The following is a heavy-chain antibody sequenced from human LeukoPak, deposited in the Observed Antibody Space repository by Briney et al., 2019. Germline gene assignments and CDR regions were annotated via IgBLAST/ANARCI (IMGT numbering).Heavy chain of an antibody. CDR1: GFTFSNYW. V-gene: IGHV4-4*02. CDR3: ARAERDWLLYPLFDY. Sequence: GSLRLSCAASGFTFSNYWMSWVRQPPGKGLEWIGEIYHSGSTNYNPSLKSRVTISVDKSKNQFSLKLSSVTAADTAVYYCARAERDWLLYPLFDYWGQGTLVTVSS. CDR2: IYHSGST. D-gene: IGHD3/OR15-3a*01. J-gene: IGHJ4*02.